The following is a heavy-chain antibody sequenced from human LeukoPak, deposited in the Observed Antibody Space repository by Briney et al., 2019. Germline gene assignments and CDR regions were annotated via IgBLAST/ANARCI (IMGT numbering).Heavy chain of an antibody. CDR2: ISGSGGST. V-gene: IGHV3-23*01. D-gene: IGHD3-22*01. CDR1: GFTFSSYA. CDR3: AKVAMIVVVITDFDY. Sequence: GGSLRLSCAASGFTFSSYAMSWVRQAPGKGLEWVSSISGSGGSTYYADSVKGRFTISRDNSKNTLYLQMNSLRAEDTAVYYCAKVAMIVVVITDFDYWGQGTLVTVSS. J-gene: IGHJ4*02.